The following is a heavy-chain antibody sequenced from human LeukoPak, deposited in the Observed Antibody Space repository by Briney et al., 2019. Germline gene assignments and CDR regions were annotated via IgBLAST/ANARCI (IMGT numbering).Heavy chain of an antibody. CDR1: GGSISSYY. D-gene: IGHD3-9*01. J-gene: IGHJ6*02. V-gene: IGHV4-4*07. CDR2: IYTSGST. Sequence: SETLSLTCTVSGGSISSYYWSWIRQPAGKGLEWIGRIYTSGSTNYNPSLKSRVTMSVDTSKNQLSLKLSSVTAADTAVYYCASSRADTYYYYGMDVWGQGTTVTVSS. CDR3: ASSRADTYYYYGMDV.